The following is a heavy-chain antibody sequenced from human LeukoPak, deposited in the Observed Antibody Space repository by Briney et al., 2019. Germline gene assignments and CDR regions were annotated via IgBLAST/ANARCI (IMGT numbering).Heavy chain of an antibody. V-gene: IGHV3-9*01. CDR2: ISWNSGSI. J-gene: IGHJ4*02. CDR1: GFTFDDYA. CDR3: AKDRNYDSSGYFAY. D-gene: IGHD3-22*01. Sequence: GGSLRLSCAASGFTFDDYAMHWVRQAPGKGLEWVSGISWNSGSICYADSVKGRFTISRDNAKNSLYLQMNSLRAEDTALYYWAKDRNYDSSGYFAYWGQGTLVTVSS.